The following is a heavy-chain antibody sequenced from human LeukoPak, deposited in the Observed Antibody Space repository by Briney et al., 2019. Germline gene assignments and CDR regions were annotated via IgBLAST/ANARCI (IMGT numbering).Heavy chain of an antibody. CDR3: ARGSTYDFWSGDALDV. CDR2: ISGSAEKT. D-gene: IGHD3-3*01. Sequence: PGGSLRLSCAASGFAFSSHAMTWVRQAPGKGLEWVSSISGSAEKTYYADSVKGRFTISRDSPQKILNLQMNNLRVEDTAIYYCARGSTYDFWSGDALDVWGQGTMVTVAS. J-gene: IGHJ3*01. V-gene: IGHV3-23*01. CDR1: GFAFSSHA.